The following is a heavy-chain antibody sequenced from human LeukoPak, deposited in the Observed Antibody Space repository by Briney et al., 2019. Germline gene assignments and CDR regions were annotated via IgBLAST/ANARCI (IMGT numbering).Heavy chain of an antibody. Sequence: GGSLRLSCAASGFTFSSYGMHWVRQAPGKGLEWVAFIRYEGSNKYYADSVKGRFTISRDNSKNTLYLQRNSLRAEDTAVYYCARSIYRYSSGWYLRTSFDYWGQGTLVTVSS. CDR3: ARSIYRYSSGWYLRTSFDY. D-gene: IGHD6-19*01. V-gene: IGHV3-30*02. CDR2: IRYEGSNK. CDR1: GFTFSSYG. J-gene: IGHJ4*02.